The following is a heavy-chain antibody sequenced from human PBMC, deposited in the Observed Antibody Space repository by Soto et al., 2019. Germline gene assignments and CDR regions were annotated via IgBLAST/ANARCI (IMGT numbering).Heavy chain of an antibody. J-gene: IGHJ4*02. D-gene: IGHD6-19*01. CDR3: ARHHINGWKFDY. Sequence: EVQLVESGGGLVQPGGSLRLSCAASGFTFSNYWMSWVRQASGKGLEGVANIKQDGSENYYVDSVKGRFTTSRDNTKHSFYPQMNSLRAEDTAVNYCARHHINGWKFDYWGRGTLVTVSS. CDR2: IKQDGSEN. V-gene: IGHV3-7*01. CDR1: GFTFSNYW.